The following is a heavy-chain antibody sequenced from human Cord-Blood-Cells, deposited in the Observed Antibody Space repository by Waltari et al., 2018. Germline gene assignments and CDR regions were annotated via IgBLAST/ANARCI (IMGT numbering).Heavy chain of an antibody. V-gene: IGHV3-9*03. CDR2: ISWNSGSI. Sequence: EVQLVESGGGLVQPGRSLRLSCAASGFTFDDYAMHWVRQAPGKGREWVSGISWNSGSIGYADSVKGRFTISRDNAKNSLYLQMNSLRAEDMALYYCAKDRDPLNRITMFGVVIAFGIWGQGTMVTVSS. CDR3: AKDRDPLNRITMFGVVIAFGI. D-gene: IGHD3-3*01. J-gene: IGHJ3*02. CDR1: GFTFDDYA.